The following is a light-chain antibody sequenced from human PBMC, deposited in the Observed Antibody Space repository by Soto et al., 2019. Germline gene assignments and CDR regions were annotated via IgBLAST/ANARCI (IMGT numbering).Light chain of an antibody. Sequence: EIVLTQSPGTLSLSPGERATLSCRASQSVSSSYFAWYQQKPGQAPRLLIYGASSRATGIPDRFSGGGSGTDFTLTISRLEPEDFAVYYCQQYGSSPRTFGQGTKVEIK. CDR2: GAS. V-gene: IGKV3-20*01. CDR3: QQYGSSPRT. CDR1: QSVSSSY. J-gene: IGKJ1*01.